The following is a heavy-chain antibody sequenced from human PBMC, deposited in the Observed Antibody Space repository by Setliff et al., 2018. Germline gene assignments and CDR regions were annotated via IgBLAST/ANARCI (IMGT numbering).Heavy chain of an antibody. Sequence: SETLSLTCTVSGDSISRSTYYWGWIRQSPGKGLDWIGTVDHSGNTFYNPSLKSRVTISVDTSNNQFSLKLTSVSAADTAVYYCARRDSTGFYGYSFDFWGQGTLVTVSS. V-gene: IGHV4-39*01. J-gene: IGHJ4*02. CDR2: VDHSGNT. CDR1: GDSISRSTYY. D-gene: IGHD3-22*01. CDR3: ARRDSTGFYGYSFDF.